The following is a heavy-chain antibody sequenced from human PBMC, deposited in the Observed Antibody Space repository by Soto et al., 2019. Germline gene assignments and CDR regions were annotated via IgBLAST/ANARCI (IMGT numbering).Heavy chain of an antibody. D-gene: IGHD6-19*01. V-gene: IGHV3-23*01. CDR2: ISGRGGST. Sequence: GGSLRLSCAASGFTFSSYAMTWVRQAPGKGLEWVSAISGRGGSTDYADSVKGRFTISRDNSKNTLYLQMNSLRAEDTAMYYCAKAYMSTGWYYFDCWGQGTLVTVSS. CDR3: AKAYMSTGWYYFDC. J-gene: IGHJ4*02. CDR1: GFTFSSYA.